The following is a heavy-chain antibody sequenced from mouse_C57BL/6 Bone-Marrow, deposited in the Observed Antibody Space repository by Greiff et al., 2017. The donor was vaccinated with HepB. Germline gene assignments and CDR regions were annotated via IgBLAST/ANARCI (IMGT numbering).Heavy chain of an antibody. Sequence: QVHVKQSGAELARPGASVKLSCKASGYTFTSYGISWVKQSTGQGLEWIGEIYHRSGNTYYNEKFKGKATLTADKSSSTAYMELRSLTSEDSAVYFCARHFDVWGTGTTVTVSS. J-gene: IGHJ1*03. CDR2: IYHRSGNT. V-gene: IGHV1-81*01. CDR1: GYTFTSYG. CDR3: ARHFDV.